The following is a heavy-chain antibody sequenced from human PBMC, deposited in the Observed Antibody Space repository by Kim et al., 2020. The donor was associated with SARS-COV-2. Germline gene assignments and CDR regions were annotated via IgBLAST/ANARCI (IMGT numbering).Heavy chain of an antibody. CDR2: INPSGGST. V-gene: IGHV1-46*01. Sequence: ASVKVSCKASGYTFTSYYMHWVRQAPGQGLEWMGIINPSGGSTSYAQKFQGRVTMTRDTSTSTVYMELSSLRSEDTAVYYCARETTTVTTSGWRNWFDPWGQGTLVTVSS. J-gene: IGHJ5*02. D-gene: IGHD4-17*01. CDR1: GYTFTSYY. CDR3: ARETTTVTTSGWRNWFDP.